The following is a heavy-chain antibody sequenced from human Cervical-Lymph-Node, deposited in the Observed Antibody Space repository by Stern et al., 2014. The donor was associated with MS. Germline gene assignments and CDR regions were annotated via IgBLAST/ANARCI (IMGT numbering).Heavy chain of an antibody. J-gene: IGHJ3*02. V-gene: IGHV4-59*01. Sequence: EQLQESGPGLVKPSETLSLTCTVSGGSISTFSWNWIRQSPGKGLEWIGQINYSGSTNYNPSLKSRVTISVDTSKNQFSLNLRSVTAADTAVYYCARRDYYDSSGYYDDAFDIWGQGTMVTVSS. CDR1: GGSISTFS. CDR3: ARRDYYDSSGYYDDAFDI. CDR2: INYSGST. D-gene: IGHD3-22*01.